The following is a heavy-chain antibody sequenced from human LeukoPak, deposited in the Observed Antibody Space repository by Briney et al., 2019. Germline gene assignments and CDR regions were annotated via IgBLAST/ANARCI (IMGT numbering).Heavy chain of an antibody. CDR2: IIPIFGTA. Sequence: ASVKVSCKASGGTFSSYAISWVRQAPGQGLEWMGGIIPIFGTANYAQKFQGRVTITADESTSTAYMELSSLRSEDTAVYYCARDIYYGSGSWYFDYWGQGTLVTVSS. D-gene: IGHD3-10*01. CDR3: ARDIYYGSGSWYFDY. V-gene: IGHV1-69*13. J-gene: IGHJ4*02. CDR1: GGTFSSYA.